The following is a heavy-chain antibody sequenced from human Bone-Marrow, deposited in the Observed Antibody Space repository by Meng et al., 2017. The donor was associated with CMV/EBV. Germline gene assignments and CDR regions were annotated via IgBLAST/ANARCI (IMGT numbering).Heavy chain of an antibody. CDR3: ARGRYSPNWFDP. V-gene: IGHV1-69*12. J-gene: IGHJ5*02. CDR2: IIPIFGTA. D-gene: IGHD3-16*02. Sequence: QVQLVQSGADVKQPGSSVKVSCKSSRATFSSHAISWVRQAPGQGLERMGGIIPIFGTANYAQKFQGRVTITADESTSTAYMELSSLRSEDTAVYYCARGRYSPNWFDPWGQGTLVTVSS. CDR1: RATFSSHA.